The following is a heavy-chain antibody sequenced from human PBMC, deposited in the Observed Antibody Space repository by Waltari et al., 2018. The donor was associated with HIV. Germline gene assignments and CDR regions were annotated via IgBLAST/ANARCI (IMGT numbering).Heavy chain of an antibody. V-gene: IGHV3-74*02. CDR2: IKVDGRTT. CDR3: GRDLVAGSGSGDV. Sequence: DVQVVESGGGSVQPGGSLRLSCEASEIIFSNYWMYWVRQAPGKGLVWVERIKVDGRTTNYGDSGRGRFTISRDNDKNTLYRQMNSLRVEDTAVYYCGRDLVAGSGSGDVWGQGTTVIVFS. D-gene: IGHD3-10*01. J-gene: IGHJ6*02. CDR1: EIIFSNYW.